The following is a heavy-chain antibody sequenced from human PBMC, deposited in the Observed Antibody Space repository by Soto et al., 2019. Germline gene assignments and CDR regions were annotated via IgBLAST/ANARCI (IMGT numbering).Heavy chain of an antibody. D-gene: IGHD5-12*01. CDR2: IYYRGST. V-gene: IGHV4-31*03. CDR3: AGAWTWHPGAFDI. CDR1: GGSISSGGYS. J-gene: IGHJ3*02. Sequence: QVQLQESGPGLVKPSQTLSLTCTVSGGSISSGGYSWPWIRQRPGKGLEWIGYIYYRGSTYYKPSLKSRVTISVDTSKNQLSRKLSSVTAADTAVYYCAGAWTWHPGAFDIWGQGTTVTVSS.